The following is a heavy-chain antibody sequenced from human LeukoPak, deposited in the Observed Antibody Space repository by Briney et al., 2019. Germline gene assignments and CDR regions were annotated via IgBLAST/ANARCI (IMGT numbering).Heavy chain of an antibody. J-gene: IGHJ4*02. D-gene: IGHD6-19*01. CDR2: IYYSGST. Sequence: SETLSLTCTVSGGSISSYYWSWIRQPPGKGLEWIGYIYYSGSTNCNPSLKSRVTMSVDTSKNQFSLKLNSVTAADTALYYCARGDTSGSFSFDHWGQGTLVTVSS. CDR3: ARGDTSGSFSFDH. CDR1: GGSISSYY. V-gene: IGHV4-59*12.